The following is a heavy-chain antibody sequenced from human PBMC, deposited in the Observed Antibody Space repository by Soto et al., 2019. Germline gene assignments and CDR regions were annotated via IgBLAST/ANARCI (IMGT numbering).Heavy chain of an antibody. V-gene: IGHV4-4*02. CDR1: GDSITNSHW. J-gene: IGHJ5*02. D-gene: IGHD3-3*01. CDR3: ALRFFASWFDP. Sequence: QVQLQESGPGLVKPSGTLSLTCAVSGDSITNSHWWTWVRQAPGKGLEWIGEIYHTGSTNYNPSLRSRATMAVDKSTNPFSLRLTSVTAADTAVYYCALRFFASWFDPWGQGTLVIVSS. CDR2: IYHTGST.